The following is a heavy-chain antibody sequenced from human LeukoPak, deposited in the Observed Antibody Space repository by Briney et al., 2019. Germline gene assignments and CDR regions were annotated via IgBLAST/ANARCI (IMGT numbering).Heavy chain of an antibody. J-gene: IGHJ4*02. Sequence: PGGSLRLSCAAPGFTISSYWMSWVRQAPGKGLEWVASIKQDGSERYYVDSVKGRFTISRDNVKNSLYLQMNSLRAEDTAVYYCASAGTSYGDQFFDYWGQGTLVTVSS. V-gene: IGHV3-7*01. CDR2: IKQDGSER. CDR1: GFTISSYW. CDR3: ASAGTSYGDQFFDY. D-gene: IGHD4-17*01.